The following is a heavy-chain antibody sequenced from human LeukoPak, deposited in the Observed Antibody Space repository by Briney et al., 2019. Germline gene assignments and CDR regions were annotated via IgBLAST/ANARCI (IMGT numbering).Heavy chain of an antibody. CDR3: ARGVPVGLNYFDY. Sequence: ASVKVSFKTSGYSFTNYYIHWVRQAPGQGLEWMGWINPNSGGTNYAQKFQGRVTMTRDTSIRTTYMDLSRLISDDTAVYYCARGVPVGLNYFDYWGQGTLVTVSS. D-gene: IGHD2-2*01. V-gene: IGHV1-2*02. CDR1: GYSFTNYY. J-gene: IGHJ4*02. CDR2: INPNSGGT.